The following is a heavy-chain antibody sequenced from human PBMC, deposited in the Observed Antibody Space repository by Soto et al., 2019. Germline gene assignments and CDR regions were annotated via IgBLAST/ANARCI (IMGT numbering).Heavy chain of an antibody. CDR2: INHSGST. CDR1: GGSFSGYY. V-gene: IGHV4-34*01. CDR3: ARGPEFPGYSSNWQRDWYFDL. Sequence: SETLSLTCAVYGGSFSGYYWTWIRQPPGTGLEWIGEINHSGSTNYNPSLKSRVTISVDTSKNQFSLKLSSVTAADTAVYYCARGPEFPGYSSNWQRDWYFDLSGRGTLVTVSS. J-gene: IGHJ2*01. D-gene: IGHD6-13*01.